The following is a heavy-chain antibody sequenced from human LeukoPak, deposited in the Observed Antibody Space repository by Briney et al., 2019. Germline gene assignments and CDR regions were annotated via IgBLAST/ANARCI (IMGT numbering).Heavy chain of an antibody. D-gene: IGHD3-22*01. CDR3: AKTVDYYDSSGYLDY. CDR1: GFTFSSYA. V-gene: IGHV3-23*01. J-gene: IGHJ4*02. CDR2: ISGSGGST. Sequence: GGSLRLSCAASGFTFSSYAMSWVRQAPGKGLEWVSAISGSGGSTYYADSVKGRFTISRDKSKNTLYLQMNSLRAEDTAVYYCAKTVDYYDSSGYLDYWGQGTLVTVSS.